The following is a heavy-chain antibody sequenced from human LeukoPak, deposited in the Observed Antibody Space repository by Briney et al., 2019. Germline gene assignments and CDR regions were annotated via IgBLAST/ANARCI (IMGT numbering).Heavy chain of an antibody. CDR2: CTVNEGII. V-gene: IGHV3-30-3*01. Sequence: GGSLRHSCEASGVTLTDFILHWVPHAPGEGREWGWVCTVNEGIIIYADSVKGRFTISRDNSKNTLYLQMNSLGTADMGTYYCAREPIAGATDYLDFWGHGTLVTVSS. CDR3: AREPIAGATDYLDF. J-gene: IGHJ4*03. CDR1: GVTLTDFI. D-gene: IGHD5-12*01.